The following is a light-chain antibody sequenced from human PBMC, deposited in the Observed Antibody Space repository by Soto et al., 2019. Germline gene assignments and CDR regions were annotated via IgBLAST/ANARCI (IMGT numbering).Light chain of an antibody. CDR1: QSVSGSY. CDR3: QHYGTSPTWT. V-gene: IGKV3-20*01. J-gene: IGKJ1*01. CDR2: GAS. Sequence: EIVLTQSPGTLSLSPGERVTLSCRASQSVSGSYLAWYQQKPGQAPRLLIYGASSSATGIPDRFSGSGSGTDFTLTISRLEPEDFAVYYCQHYGTSPTWTFGQGTKVEI.